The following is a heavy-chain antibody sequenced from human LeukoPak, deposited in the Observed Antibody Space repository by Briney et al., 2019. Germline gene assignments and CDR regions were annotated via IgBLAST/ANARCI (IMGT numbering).Heavy chain of an antibody. Sequence: GASVKVSCKAPGYTFTSYDINWVRQATGQGLEWMGWMNPNSGNTGYAQKFQGRVTMTRNTSISTAYMEPSSLRSEDTAVYYCARGWGFEDIVVVPAAPYYYGMDVWGQGTTVTVSS. D-gene: IGHD2-2*01. J-gene: IGHJ6*02. CDR1: GYTFTSYD. CDR3: ARGWGFEDIVVVPAAPYYYGMDV. CDR2: MNPNSGNT. V-gene: IGHV1-8*01.